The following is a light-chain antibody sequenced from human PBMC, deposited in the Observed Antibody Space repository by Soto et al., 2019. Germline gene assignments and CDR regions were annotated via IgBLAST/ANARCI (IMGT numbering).Light chain of an antibody. CDR3: QQRSNWPPT. CDR1: QSVSSSY. J-gene: IGKJ5*01. CDR2: GAS. Sequence: EIVLTQSPGTLSLSPGESATLSCRASQSVSSSYLAWYQQKPGQAPRLLIYGASTRATGIPDRFSGSGSGTDFTLTISSLEPEDFAVYYCQQRSNWPPTVGQGTRLEIK. V-gene: IGKV3D-20*02.